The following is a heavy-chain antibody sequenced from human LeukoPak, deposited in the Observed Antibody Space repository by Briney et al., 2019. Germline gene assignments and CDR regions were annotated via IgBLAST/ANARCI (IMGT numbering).Heavy chain of an antibody. CDR2: IKSKSDGGTT. CDR1: GFTFINAW. Sequence: GGSLRLSCAASGFTFINAWMSWVRQAPGKGLEWVGRIKSKSDGGTTDYAAPVKGRFTISRDESQDTLYLQMNSLKTEDTAVYYCTDSGYHDYRGQGTLVTVSS. V-gene: IGHV3-15*01. J-gene: IGHJ4*02. CDR3: TDSGYHDY. D-gene: IGHD3-22*01.